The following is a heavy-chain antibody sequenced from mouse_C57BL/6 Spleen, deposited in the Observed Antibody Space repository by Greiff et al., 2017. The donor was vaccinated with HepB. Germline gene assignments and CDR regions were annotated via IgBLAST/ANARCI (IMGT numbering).Heavy chain of an antibody. D-gene: IGHD2-4*01. V-gene: IGHV2-2*01. CDR1: GFSLTSYG. Sequence: VKVVESGPGLVQPSQSLSITCTVSGFSLTSYGVHWVRQSPGKGLEWLGVIWSGGSTDYNAAFISRLSISKDNSKSQVFFKMNSLQADDTAIYYCAREGDYDADYAMDYWGQGTSVTVSS. CDR3: AREGDYDADYAMDY. CDR2: IWSGGST. J-gene: IGHJ4*01.